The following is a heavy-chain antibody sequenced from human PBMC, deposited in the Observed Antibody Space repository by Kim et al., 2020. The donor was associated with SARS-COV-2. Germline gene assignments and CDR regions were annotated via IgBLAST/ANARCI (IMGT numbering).Heavy chain of an antibody. J-gene: IGHJ3*02. V-gene: IGHV1-18*01. CDR1: GYTFTSYG. CDR2: ISAYNGNT. D-gene: IGHD3-22*01. Sequence: ASVKVSCKASGYTFTSYGINWVRQAPGQGLEWMGWISAYNGNTNYAQKLQGRVTITTDTSTSTAYMELRSLSSDDTAVYYCARGGSRVSTIVVVMADAFDIWGQGTMVTVSS. CDR3: ARGGSRVSTIVVVMADAFDI.